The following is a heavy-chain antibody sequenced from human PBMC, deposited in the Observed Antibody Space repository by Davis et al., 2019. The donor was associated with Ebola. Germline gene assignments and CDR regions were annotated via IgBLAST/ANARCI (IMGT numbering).Heavy chain of an antibody. CDR1: GGSISSSSYY. Sequence: PSEILSLTCTVSGGSISSSSYYWGWIHQPPGKGLEWIGSIYYSGSTYYNPSLKSRVTISVDTSKNQFSLKLSSVTAADTAVYYCARTSAGVVVAAFDYWGQGTLVTVSS. V-gene: IGHV4-39*07. CDR3: ARTSAGVVVAAFDY. J-gene: IGHJ4*02. CDR2: IYYSGST. D-gene: IGHD2-15*01.